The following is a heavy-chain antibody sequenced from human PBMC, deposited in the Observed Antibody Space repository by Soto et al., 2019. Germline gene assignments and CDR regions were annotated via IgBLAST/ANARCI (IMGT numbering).Heavy chain of an antibody. V-gene: IGHV1-8*01. CDR3: ARGVSAGVDY. CDR1: GYSFTSLD. D-gene: IGHD1-26*01. J-gene: IGHJ4*02. CDR2: MQPSTGRT. Sequence: QVQLVQSGAEVREPGASVKVSCKASGYSFTSLDINWVRQTDGQGLEGMGWMQPSTGRTGYAQKFQGRVTMTRDTSINTAYMELTTLTSDDTACYYCARGVSAGVDYWGQGTLVTVSS.